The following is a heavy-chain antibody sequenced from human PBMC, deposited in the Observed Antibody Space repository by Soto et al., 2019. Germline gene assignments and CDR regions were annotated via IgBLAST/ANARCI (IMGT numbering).Heavy chain of an antibody. V-gene: IGHV4-39*01. CDR2: IYYSGST. CDR3: ARLWTYYYDSSGSKTFTEIDY. CDR1: GGSISSSSYY. J-gene: IGHJ4*02. D-gene: IGHD3-22*01. Sequence: SETLSLTCTVSGGSISSSSYYWGWIRQPPGKGLEWIGSIYYSGSTYYNPSLKSRVTISVDTSKNQFSLKLSSVTAADTAVYYCARLWTYYYDSSGSKTFTEIDYWGQGTLVTVSS.